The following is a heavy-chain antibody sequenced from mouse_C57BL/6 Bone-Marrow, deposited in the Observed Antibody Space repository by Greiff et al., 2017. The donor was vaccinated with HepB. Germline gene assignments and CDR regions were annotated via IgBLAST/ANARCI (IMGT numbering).Heavy chain of an antibody. J-gene: IGHJ4*01. CDR2: ISSGSSTI. Sequence: DVMLLESGGGLVKPGGSLKLSCAASGFTFNDYGMHWVRQAPEKGLEWFAYISSGSSTIYYADTLKGSFTISRDNTKNTLFLQMTSLRSEDTAMYYCARKDSNYIYYYAMDYWGEGTSVTVSS. V-gene: IGHV5-17*01. D-gene: IGHD2-5*01. CDR1: GFTFNDYG. CDR3: ARKDSNYIYYYAMDY.